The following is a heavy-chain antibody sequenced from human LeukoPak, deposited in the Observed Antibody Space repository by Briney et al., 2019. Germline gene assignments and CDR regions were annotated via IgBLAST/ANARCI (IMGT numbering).Heavy chain of an antibody. CDR1: GYTFTSYD. CDR3: ARAPLYYGSGSYYRGGFDY. Sequence: ASVKVSCKASGYTFTSYDINWVRQATGQGLEWMGWMNPNSGNTGYAQKFQGRVTMTRNTSISTACMELSSLRSEDTAVYYCARAPLYYGSGSYYRGGFDYWGQGTLVTVSS. CDR2: MNPNSGNT. J-gene: IGHJ4*02. D-gene: IGHD3-10*01. V-gene: IGHV1-8*01.